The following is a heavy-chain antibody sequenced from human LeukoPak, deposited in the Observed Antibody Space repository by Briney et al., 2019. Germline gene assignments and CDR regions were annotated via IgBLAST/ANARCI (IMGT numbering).Heavy chain of an antibody. J-gene: IGHJ4*02. CDR1: GFTFSSYA. CDR2: ISGSGDNT. CDR3: AKVDGITIFEVFDY. Sequence: GGSLRLSCAASGFTFSSYAMSWVRQAPGRGLEWVSGISGSGDNTYYADSVKGRFTISRDNSKNTLYLQMNSLRAEDTAVYYCAKVDGITIFEVFDYWGQGTLVSVSS. V-gene: IGHV3-23*01. D-gene: IGHD3-3*01.